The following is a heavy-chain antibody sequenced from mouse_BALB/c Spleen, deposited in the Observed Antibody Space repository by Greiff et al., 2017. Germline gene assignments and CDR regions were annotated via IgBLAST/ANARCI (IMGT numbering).Heavy chain of an antibody. J-gene: IGHJ2*01. CDR2: ISSGGSYT. V-gene: IGHV5-9-3*01. CDR3: ATTGTIFDY. D-gene: IGHD4-1*02. Sequence: EVKLVESGGGLVKPGGSLKLSCAASGFTFSSYAMSWVRQTPEKRLEWVATISSGGSYTYYPDSVKGRFTISRDNAKNTLYLQMSSLRSEDTAMYYCATTGTIFDYWGQGTTLTVSS. CDR1: GFTFSSYA.